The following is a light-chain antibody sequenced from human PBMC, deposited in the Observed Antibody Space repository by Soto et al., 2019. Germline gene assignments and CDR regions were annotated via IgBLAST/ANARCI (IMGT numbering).Light chain of an antibody. CDR2: GAS. CDR1: QYVSSTY. Sequence: EIVLTQSPGTLSLSPGERASLSCRASQYVSSTYLAWYQQKPGQAPRLLIYGASSRATGIPDRLSGSGSGTDFILTISRLEPEDFAVYYCQQYGSSPRTFGQGTKVDIK. V-gene: IGKV3-20*01. CDR3: QQYGSSPRT. J-gene: IGKJ1*01.